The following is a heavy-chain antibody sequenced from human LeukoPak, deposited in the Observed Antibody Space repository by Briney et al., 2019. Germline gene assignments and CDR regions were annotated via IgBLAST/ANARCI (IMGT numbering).Heavy chain of an antibody. CDR2: ISWNSGSI. J-gene: IGHJ5*02. CDR3: ARAPEDYDFWSGYPKSSYNWFDP. Sequence: PGRSLRLSCAASGFTFDDYAMPWVRQAPGKGLEWVSCISWNSGSIGYADSVKGRFTISRDNAKNSLYLQMNSLRAEDTAVYYCARAPEDYDFWSGYPKSSYNWFDPWGQGTLVTVSS. V-gene: IGHV3-9*01. CDR1: GFTFDDYA. D-gene: IGHD3-3*01.